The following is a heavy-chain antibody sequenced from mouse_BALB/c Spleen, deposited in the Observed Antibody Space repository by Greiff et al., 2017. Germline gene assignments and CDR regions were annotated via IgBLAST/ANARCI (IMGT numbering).Heavy chain of an antibody. Sequence: EVQGVESGGGLVKPGGSLKLSCAASGFTFSSYAMSWVRQTPEKRLEWVASISSGGSTYYPDSVKGRFTISRDNARNILYLQMSSLRSEDTAMYYCARGHDYLYYFDYWGQGTTLTVSS. CDR2: ISSGGST. D-gene: IGHD2-4*01. V-gene: IGHV5-6-5*01. CDR1: GFTFSSYA. J-gene: IGHJ2*01. CDR3: ARGHDYLYYFDY.